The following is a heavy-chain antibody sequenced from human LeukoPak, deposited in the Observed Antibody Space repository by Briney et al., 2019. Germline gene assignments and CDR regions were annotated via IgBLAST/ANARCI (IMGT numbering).Heavy chain of an antibody. CDR2: INPNSGGT. CDR3: ARVAVWCGDRWGAFDI. D-gene: IGHD3-10*01. CDR1: GYTFTGYY. Sequence: ASVKVSCKASGYTFTGYYMHWVRQAPGQGLEWMGWINPNSGGTNYAQKFQGRVTMTRDTSISTAYMELSRLRSDHRAVYYCARVAVWCGDRWGAFDIWGQGTMVTVSS. V-gene: IGHV1-2*02. J-gene: IGHJ3*02.